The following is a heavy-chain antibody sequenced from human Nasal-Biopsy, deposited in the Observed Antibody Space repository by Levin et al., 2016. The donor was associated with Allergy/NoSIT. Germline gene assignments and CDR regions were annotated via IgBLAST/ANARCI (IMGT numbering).Heavy chain of an antibody. D-gene: IGHD2-15*01. CDR2: INPSGGST. CDR1: GYTFTSYY. Sequence: ASVKVSCKASGYTFTSYYMYWVRQAPGQGLEWMGIINPSGGSTSYAQKFQGRVTMTRDTSTSTVYMELNSLRSEDTAVYYCARDMYNSRVVTATRREGWFDPWGQGTLVTVSS. CDR3: ARDMYNSRVVTATRREGWFDP. J-gene: IGHJ5*02. V-gene: IGHV1-46*01.